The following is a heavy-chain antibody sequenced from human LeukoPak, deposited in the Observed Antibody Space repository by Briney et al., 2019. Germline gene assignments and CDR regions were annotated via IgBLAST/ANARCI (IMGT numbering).Heavy chain of an antibody. J-gene: IGHJ5*02. Sequence: SETLSLTCAVSGYSISSGYYWGWIRQSPGKGLERIGSLYHSGSTYYNPSLKSRVTISVDTSKNQFSLKLSSVTAADTAVYYCARELRPNWFDPWGQGTLVTVSS. CDR3: ARELRPNWFDP. CDR1: GYSISSGYY. CDR2: LYHSGST. V-gene: IGHV4-38-2*02.